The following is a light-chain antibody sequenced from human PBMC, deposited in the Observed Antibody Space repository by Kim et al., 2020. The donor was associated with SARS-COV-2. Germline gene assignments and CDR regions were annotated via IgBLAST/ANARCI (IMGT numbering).Light chain of an antibody. V-gene: IGKV1-27*01. J-gene: IGKJ4*01. CDR2: AAS. CDR3: QKYESVPAT. CDR1: QGITNY. Sequence: DIQMTQSPSSLSASVGDRVTITCRASQGITNYLAWYQQKPGKVPSLIVYAASILQPGVPSRFSASGYGTDFTLTIASLHPEDVATYYCQKYESVPATFGRGTKVNIK.